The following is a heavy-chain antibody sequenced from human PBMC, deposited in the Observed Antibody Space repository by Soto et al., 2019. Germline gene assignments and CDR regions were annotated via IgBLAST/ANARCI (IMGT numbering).Heavy chain of an antibody. CDR2: ISGSGGST. D-gene: IGHD5-18*01. CDR1: GFTFSSYA. V-gene: IGHV3-23*01. CDR3: ARDTIQLWLEN. Sequence: GGSLRLSCAASGFTFSSYAMSWVRQAPGKGLEWVSAISGSGGSTYYADSVKGRLTISRDNAKNSLYLQMNSLRAEDTAVYYCARDTIQLWLENWGQGTLVTVSS. J-gene: IGHJ4*02.